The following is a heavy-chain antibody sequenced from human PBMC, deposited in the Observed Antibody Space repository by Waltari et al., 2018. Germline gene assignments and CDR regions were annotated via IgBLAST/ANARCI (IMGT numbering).Heavy chain of an antibody. D-gene: IGHD2-15*01. Sequence: EVQLVESGGGLVQTGGSLRLSCVASGFSSTDYALHWVGQAPGQGLEWVSVISWNSADIGYADSVKGRFTISRDNAKNSLSLQMSSLRPEDTALYYCARTYCTGGSCYNPFDHWGQGTLVTVSS. CDR3: ARTYCTGGSCYNPFDH. CDR2: ISWNSADI. J-gene: IGHJ4*02. CDR1: GFSSTDYA. V-gene: IGHV3-9*02.